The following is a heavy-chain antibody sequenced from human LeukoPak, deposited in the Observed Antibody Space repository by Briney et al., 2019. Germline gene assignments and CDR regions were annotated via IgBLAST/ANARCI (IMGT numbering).Heavy chain of an antibody. CDR1: GGSIRSYY. D-gene: IGHD2-2*01. Sequence: PSETLSLTCTVSGGSIRSYYWSWIRQPPGKELEWIGYIYYSGSTNYNPSLKSRVTISVDTSKNQFSLKLSSVTAADTAVYYCAREVDAAAAYNWFDPWGQGTLVTVSS. CDR3: AREVDAAAAYNWFDP. J-gene: IGHJ5*02. CDR2: IYYSGST. V-gene: IGHV4-59*01.